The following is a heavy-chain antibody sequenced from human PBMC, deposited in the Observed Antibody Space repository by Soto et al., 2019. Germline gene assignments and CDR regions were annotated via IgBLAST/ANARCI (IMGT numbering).Heavy chain of an antibody. D-gene: IGHD7-27*01. Sequence: PGGSLRLSCAASGFTFSSYEMNWVRQAPGKGLEWVSYISSSGSTIYYADSVKGRFTSSRDNAKNSLYLQMNSLRAEDTAVDYCASSGSGFDPWGQGTLVTVSS. V-gene: IGHV3-48*03. CDR3: ASSGSGFDP. CDR1: GFTFSSYE. J-gene: IGHJ5*02. CDR2: ISSSGSTI.